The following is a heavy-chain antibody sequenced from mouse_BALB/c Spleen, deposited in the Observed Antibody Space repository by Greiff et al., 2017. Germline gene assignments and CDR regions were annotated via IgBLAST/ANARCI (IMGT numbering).Heavy chain of an antibody. V-gene: IGHV5-12-2*01. CDR3: ASHYYGSSYGYFDV. Sequence: EVKVVESGGGLVQPGGSLKLSCAASGFTFSSYTMSWVRQTPEKRLEWVAYISNGGGSTYYPDTVKGRFTISRDNAKNTLYLQMSSLKSEDTAMYYCASHYYGSSYGYFDVWGAGTTVTVSS. D-gene: IGHD1-1*01. J-gene: IGHJ1*01. CDR2: ISNGGGST. CDR1: GFTFSSYT.